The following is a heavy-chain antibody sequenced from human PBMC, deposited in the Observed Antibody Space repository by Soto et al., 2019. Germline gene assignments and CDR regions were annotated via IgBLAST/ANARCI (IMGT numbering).Heavy chain of an antibody. D-gene: IGHD6-13*01. CDR3: ARRGYSSSWDNYYYYYMDV. CDR1: GFTFSSYG. CDR2: IWYDGSNK. V-gene: IGHV3-33*01. J-gene: IGHJ6*03. Sequence: GGSLRLSCAASGFTFSSYGMHWVRQAPGKGLEWVAVIWYDGSNKYYADSVKGRFTISRDNSKNTLYLQMNSLRAEDTAVYYCARRGYSSSWDNYYYYYMDVWGKGTTVTVSS.